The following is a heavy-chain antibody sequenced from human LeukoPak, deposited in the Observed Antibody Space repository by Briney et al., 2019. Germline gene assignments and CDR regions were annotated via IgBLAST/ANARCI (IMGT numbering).Heavy chain of an antibody. Sequence: ASVKVSCEASGGTFSSYAISWVRQAPGHGLEWMGWINPNSGGTNYAQKFQGRVTMTGDTSISTAYMELSRLRSDDTAVYYCARGYCSSTSCYAVFDYWGQGTLVTVSS. V-gene: IGHV1-2*02. CDR3: ARGYCSSTSCYAVFDY. CDR1: GGTFSSYA. CDR2: INPNSGGT. D-gene: IGHD2-2*01. J-gene: IGHJ4*02.